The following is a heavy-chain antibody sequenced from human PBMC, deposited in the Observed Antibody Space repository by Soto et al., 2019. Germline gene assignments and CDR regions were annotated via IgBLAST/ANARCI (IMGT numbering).Heavy chain of an antibody. CDR1: GFAFSSEW. CDR3: TSDTFGARDS. Sequence: LRLSCAASGFAFSSEWMHWVRQAPGKGLVWVSRIDPYDTGITYADSVKGRFTISRDNAKNTLYLQMNSLRAEDTAVYYCTSDTFGARDSWGQGTLVTVSS. D-gene: IGHD2-15*01. CDR2: IDPYDTGI. V-gene: IGHV3-74*01. J-gene: IGHJ4*02.